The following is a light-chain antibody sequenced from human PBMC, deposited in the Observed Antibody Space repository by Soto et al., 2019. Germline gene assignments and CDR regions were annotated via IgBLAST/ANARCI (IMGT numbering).Light chain of an antibody. Sequence: DIQMTQSPSSLSASVGDRVTMTCRASQDIRNYVAWYQQKPGEVPKLLIYAASTLQSGVPARFSGGGFATDLTLTSSSLRPEDVATYYCQRYHSALLTFGPGTKVDLK. J-gene: IGKJ3*01. V-gene: IGKV1-27*01. CDR3: QRYHSALLT. CDR1: QDIRNY. CDR2: AAS.